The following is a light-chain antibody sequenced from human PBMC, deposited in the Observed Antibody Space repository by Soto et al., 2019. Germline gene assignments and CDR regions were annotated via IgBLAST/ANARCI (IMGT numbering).Light chain of an antibody. CDR2: GAF. CDR1: QSLTSNY. CDR3: KKYGRSMWK. Sequence: EIVFTHSPGTLSLSPGERATLSCRASQSLTSNYLAWYQQKPGQAPRLLIYGAFSRATGTPDRFSGSASGTDFTITISRMEPEDFEVYYCKKYGRSMWKFGQGTKVDIK. J-gene: IGKJ1*01. V-gene: IGKV3-20*01.